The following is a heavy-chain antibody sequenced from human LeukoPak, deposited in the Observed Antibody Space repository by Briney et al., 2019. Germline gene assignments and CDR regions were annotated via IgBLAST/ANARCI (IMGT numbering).Heavy chain of an antibody. V-gene: IGHV3-30*18. CDR1: GFTFSSYS. D-gene: IGHD3-22*01. Sequence: PGGSLRLSCAASGFTFSSYSMNWVRQAPGKGLEWVAVISYDGSNKYYADSVKGRFTISRDNSKNTLYLQMNSLRAEDTAVYYCAKDFPYYYDSSGYSLFDYWGQGTLVTVSS. J-gene: IGHJ4*02. CDR2: ISYDGSNK. CDR3: AKDFPYYYDSSGYSLFDY.